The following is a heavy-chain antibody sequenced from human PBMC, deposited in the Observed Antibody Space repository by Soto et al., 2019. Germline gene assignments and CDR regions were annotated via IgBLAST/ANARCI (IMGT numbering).Heavy chain of an antibody. J-gene: IGHJ5*02. V-gene: IGHV4-39*01. CDR1: GGSISNRNYF. CDR2: LFYGGSR. Sequence: QLQLQESGPGLVKPSETLSLTCTGSGGSISNRNYFWGWIRQPPGKGLEWIGSLFYGGSRNYNPSLKSRVTMSVDTSRNQFFLKLSSVTAADTAVYYCARSCSGGSCFSSFDPWGQGTLVTVSS. CDR3: ARSCSGGSCFSSFDP. D-gene: IGHD2-15*01.